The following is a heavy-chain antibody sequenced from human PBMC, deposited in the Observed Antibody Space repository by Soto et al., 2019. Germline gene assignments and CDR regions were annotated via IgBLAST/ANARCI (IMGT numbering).Heavy chain of an antibody. CDR2: IIPIRGIA. Sequence: QVQLVQSGAEVKKPGSSVKVSCKASGGPFSSYTISWVRQAPGQGLEWMGRIIPIRGIANYAQKFQGRVTITPKKSTRAAYMELSSRRSEDTGVYYWARDTGGMITFGGVIASFGYWGQGTLVTVSS. CDR1: GGPFSSYT. D-gene: IGHD3-16*01. CDR3: ARDTGGMITFGGVIASFGY. V-gene: IGHV1-69*08. J-gene: IGHJ4*02.